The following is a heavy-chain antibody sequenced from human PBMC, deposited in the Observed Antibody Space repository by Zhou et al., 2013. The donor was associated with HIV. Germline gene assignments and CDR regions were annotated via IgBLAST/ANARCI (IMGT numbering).Heavy chain of an antibody. CDR2: IYTSGST. J-gene: IGHJ6*03. CDR1: GGSISSYY. Sequence: QVQLQESGPGLVKPSETLSLTCTVSGGSISSYYWSWIRQPAGKGLEWIGRIYTSGSTNYNPSLKSRVTMSVGTSKNQFSLKLDSVTAADTAVYYCARDWIYGDYYYYYMDVWGKGTTVTVSS. D-gene: IGHD4-17*01. CDR3: ARDWIYGDYYYYYMDV. V-gene: IGHV4-4*07.